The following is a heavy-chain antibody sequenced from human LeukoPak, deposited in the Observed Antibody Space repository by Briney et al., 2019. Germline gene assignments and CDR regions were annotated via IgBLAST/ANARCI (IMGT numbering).Heavy chain of an antibody. J-gene: IGHJ5*02. CDR2: IYYTGTT. V-gene: IGHV4-59*12. Sequence: SETLSLTCTVSGGSISSYYWSWIRQPPGKGLEWIAWIYYTGTTNYNPSLKSRVTISVDTSKNQFSLKLSSVTAADTAVYYCARDPERPGYNWFDPWGQGTLVTVSS. CDR1: GGSISSYY. CDR3: ARDPERPGYNWFDP.